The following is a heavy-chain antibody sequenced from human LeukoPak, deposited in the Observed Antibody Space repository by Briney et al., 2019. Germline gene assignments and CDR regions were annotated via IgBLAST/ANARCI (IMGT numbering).Heavy chain of an antibody. CDR2: IKVDGSER. V-gene: IGHV3-7*05. J-gene: IGHJ4*02. CDR1: GFSFSGHW. Sequence: PGGSLRLSCAASGFSFSGHWMNWVRQPPGKGLGWVGNIKVDGSERYYVDSVKRRFNITRDDAKRTVHLQMDNMRAEDTAIYYCAYRNNFEYWGEGALVTVSS. D-gene: IGHD1-26*01. CDR3: AYRNNFEY.